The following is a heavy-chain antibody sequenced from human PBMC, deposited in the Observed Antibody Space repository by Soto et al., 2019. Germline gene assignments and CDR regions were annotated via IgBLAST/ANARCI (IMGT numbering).Heavy chain of an antibody. CDR3: VRDLDY. CDR1: AFTFSSYT. CDR2: ISYDGSNK. Sequence: GGSLRLSCAASAFTFSSYTMYWVRQAPGKGLEWVAVISYDGSNKYYADSVKGRFTISRDNSMSTLYLQMNSLRAEDTAVYYCVRDLDYWGQGTLVTVSS. J-gene: IGHJ4*02. V-gene: IGHV3-30-3*01.